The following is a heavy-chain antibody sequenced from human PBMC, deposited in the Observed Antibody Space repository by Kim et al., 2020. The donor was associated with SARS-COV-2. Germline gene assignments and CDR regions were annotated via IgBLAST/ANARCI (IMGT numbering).Heavy chain of an antibody. V-gene: IGHV4-4*07. D-gene: IGHD4-17*01. J-gene: IGHJ4*02. Sequence: SETLSLTCTVSGGSISSYYWSWIRQPAGKGLEWIGRIYTSGSTNYNPSLKSRVTMSVDTSKNQFSLKLSSVTAADTAVYYCAREAVASNWVTNAFDYWGQGTLVTVSS. CDR3: AREAVASNWVTNAFDY. CDR2: IYTSGST. CDR1: GGSISSYY.